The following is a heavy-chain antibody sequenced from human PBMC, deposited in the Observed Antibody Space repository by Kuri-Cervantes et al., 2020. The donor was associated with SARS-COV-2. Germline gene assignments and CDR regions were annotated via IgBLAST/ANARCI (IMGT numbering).Heavy chain of an antibody. CDR1: GGTFSSYA. J-gene: IGHJ6*02. D-gene: IGHD1-26*01. CDR3: ARRGGGVGATLYGMDV. Sequence: SVKVSCKASGGTFSSYAISWVRQAPGQGLEWMGGIIPIFGTANYAQKFQGRVTITADESTSTAYMELSSLRSGDTAVYYWARRGGGVGATLYGMDVWGQGTTVTVSS. V-gene: IGHV1-69*13. CDR2: IIPIFGTA.